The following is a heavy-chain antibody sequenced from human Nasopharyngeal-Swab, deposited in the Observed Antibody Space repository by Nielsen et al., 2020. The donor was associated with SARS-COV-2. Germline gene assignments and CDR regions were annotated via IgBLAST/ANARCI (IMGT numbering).Heavy chain of an antibody. J-gene: IGHJ4*02. CDR2: IWYDGSNK. Sequence: RVSCKVSGYTLTELSMHWVRQAPGKGLEWVAVIWYDGSNKYYADSVKGRFTISRDNSKNTLYLQMNSLRAEDTAVYYCARAIAVAGPFDYWGQGTLVTVSS. V-gene: IGHV3-33*01. CDR3: ARAIAVAGPFDY. D-gene: IGHD6-19*01. CDR1: GYTLTELS.